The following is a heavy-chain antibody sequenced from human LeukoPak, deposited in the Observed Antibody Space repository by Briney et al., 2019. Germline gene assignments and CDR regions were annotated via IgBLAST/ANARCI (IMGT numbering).Heavy chain of an antibody. D-gene: IGHD6-19*01. V-gene: IGHV4-59*01. CDR1: GFTFSSYA. Sequence: PGGSLRLSCAASGFTFSSYAMSWVRQAPGKGLEWIGYIYYSGSTNYNPSLKSRVTISVDTSKNQFSLKLSSVTAADTAVYYCARRGPSSGYAFDIWGQGTMVTVSS. CDR2: IYYSGST. J-gene: IGHJ3*02. CDR3: ARRGPSSGYAFDI.